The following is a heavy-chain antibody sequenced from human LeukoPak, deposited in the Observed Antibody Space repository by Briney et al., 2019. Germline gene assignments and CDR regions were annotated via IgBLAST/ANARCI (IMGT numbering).Heavy chain of an antibody. V-gene: IGHV1-69*01. CDR3: AGAQQLWSQTFDY. CDR1: GGTFSSYA. D-gene: IGHD5-18*01. J-gene: IGHJ4*02. CDR2: IIPIFGTA. Sequence: ASVKVSCKASGGTFSSYAISWVRQAPGQGLEWMGGIIPIFGTANYAQKFQGRVTIAADESMSTAYMELSSLRSEDTAVYYCAGAQQLWSQTFDYWGQGTLVTVSS.